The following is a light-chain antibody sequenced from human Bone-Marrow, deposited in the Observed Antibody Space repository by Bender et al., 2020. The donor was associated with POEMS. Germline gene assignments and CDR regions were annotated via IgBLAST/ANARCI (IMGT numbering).Light chain of an antibody. V-gene: IGLV2-8*01. CDR3: SSYADGNNYV. CDR1: KSDVGGYDY. CDR2: EVS. Sequence: QSALTQPPSASGSPGQSVTISCTGTKSDVGGYDYVSWYQKYPGKAPQLIIYEVSKRPSGVPDRFSASKAGNTASLTVSGLQAEDEADYYCSSYADGNNYVFGSGTWVSVL. J-gene: IGLJ1*01.